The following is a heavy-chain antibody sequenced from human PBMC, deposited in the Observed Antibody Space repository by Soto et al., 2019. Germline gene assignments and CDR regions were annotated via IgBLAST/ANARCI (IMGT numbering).Heavy chain of an antibody. D-gene: IGHD5-12*01. J-gene: IGHJ4*02. CDR3: ESDQGYSGYVGTLDY. CDR1: GFTFTSSA. Sequence: SVKVSCKASGFTFTSSAVQWVRQARGQRLEWIGWIVVGSGNTNYAQRFQERVTITRDMSTSTAYMELSSLRSEDTAVYYCESDQGYSGYVGTLDYWGQGTLVTVYS. V-gene: IGHV1-58*01. CDR2: IVVGSGNT.